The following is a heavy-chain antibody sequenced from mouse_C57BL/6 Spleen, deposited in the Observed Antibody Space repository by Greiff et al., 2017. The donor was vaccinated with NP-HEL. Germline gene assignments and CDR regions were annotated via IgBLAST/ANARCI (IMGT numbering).Heavy chain of an antibody. Sequence: VQLQQPGAELVMPGASVKLSCKASGYTFTSYWMHWVKQRPGQGLEWIGEIDPSDSYTNYNQKFKGKSTLTVDKSSSTAYMQLSSLTAEDSAVYYCARVITTVVARYFDYWGQGTTLTVSS. CDR1: GYTFTSYW. J-gene: IGHJ2*01. V-gene: IGHV1-69*01. D-gene: IGHD1-1*01. CDR2: IDPSDSYT. CDR3: ARVITTVVARYFDY.